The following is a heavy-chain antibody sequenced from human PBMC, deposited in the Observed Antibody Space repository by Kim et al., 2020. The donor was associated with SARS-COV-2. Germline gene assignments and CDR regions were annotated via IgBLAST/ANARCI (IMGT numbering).Heavy chain of an antibody. CDR1: GGSISSSSYY. D-gene: IGHD4-4*01. CDR3: ARWSGYSNQDY. J-gene: IGHJ4*02. Sequence: SETLSLTCTVSGGSISSSSYYWGWIRQPPGKGLEWIGSIYYSGSTYYNPSLKSRVTISVDTSKNQFSLKLSSVTAADTAVYYCARWSGYSNQDYWGQGTLVTVSS. CDR2: IYYSGST. V-gene: IGHV4-39*01.